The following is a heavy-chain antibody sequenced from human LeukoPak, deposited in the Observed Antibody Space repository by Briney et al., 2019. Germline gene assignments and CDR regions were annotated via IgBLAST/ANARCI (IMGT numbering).Heavy chain of an antibody. CDR1: GFTFGSYE. J-gene: IGHJ4*02. CDR3: AREGAAFDY. V-gene: IGHV3-48*03. Sequence: QLGGSLRLSCAASGFTFGSYEMNWVRQAPGKGLEWISYISSSGSTRYYADSVKGRFTVSRDNVKNSLYLQMNSLRAEDTALYYYAREGAAFDYWGQGTLVTVSS. D-gene: IGHD6-25*01. CDR2: ISSSGSTR.